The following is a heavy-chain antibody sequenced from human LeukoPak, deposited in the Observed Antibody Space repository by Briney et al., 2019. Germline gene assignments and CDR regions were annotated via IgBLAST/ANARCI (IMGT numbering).Heavy chain of an antibody. CDR2: INSDGSST. J-gene: IGHJ4*02. CDR3: ARVDCSGGSCYFDY. Sequence: GGSLRLSCAASGYTFSRYWMHWVRQTPGKGLVWVSRINSDGSSTRYADSVKGRFTISRDNAKNTLDLQMSSLRAEDTAVYYCARVDCSGGSCYFDYWGQGTLVTVSS. D-gene: IGHD2-15*01. CDR1: GYTFSRYW. V-gene: IGHV3-74*01.